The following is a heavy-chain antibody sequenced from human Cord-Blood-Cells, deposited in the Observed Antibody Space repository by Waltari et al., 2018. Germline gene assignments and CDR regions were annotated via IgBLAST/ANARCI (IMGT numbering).Heavy chain of an antibody. CDR1: GYTFTGYY. V-gene: IGHV1-2*04. J-gene: IGHJ4*02. CDR2: INPNRGGK. D-gene: IGHD1-1*01. CDR3: ASGTDDGGPLDY. Sequence: QVQLVQSGAEVKKPGASVKVSCKASGYTFTGYYMHWVRQAPGQGLEWMGWINPNRGGKNYAQKFQGWVTMTRDTSISTAYRELSRLRSDDTAVYYCASGTDDGGPLDYWGQGTLVTVSS.